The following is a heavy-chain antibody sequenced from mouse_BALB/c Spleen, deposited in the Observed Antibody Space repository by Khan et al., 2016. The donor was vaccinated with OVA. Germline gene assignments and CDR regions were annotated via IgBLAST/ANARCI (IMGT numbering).Heavy chain of an antibody. CDR1: GFSLTTYG. Sequence: QVQLQQSGPGLVQPSQSLSITCTVSGFSLTTYGVHWFRQSPGKGLEWLGLIWSGGNTDYNAAFISRLSISKDNSKSPVFFKMNSLQADDTAIYYCARNSYMYDFTYWGQGTLVTVSA. CDR2: IWSGGNT. D-gene: IGHD2-14*01. CDR3: ARNSYMYDFTY. J-gene: IGHJ3*01. V-gene: IGHV2-4-1*01.